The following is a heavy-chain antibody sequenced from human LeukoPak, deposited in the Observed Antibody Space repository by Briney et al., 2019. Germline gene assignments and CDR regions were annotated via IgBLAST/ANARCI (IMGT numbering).Heavy chain of an antibody. J-gene: IGHJ4*02. V-gene: IGHV3-9*01. D-gene: IGHD2-15*01. CDR3: AKASCSGGSCCFDY. CDR1: GFTFDDYA. Sequence: PGGSLRLSCAASGFTFDDYAMHWVRQAPGKGLEWVSGISWNSGSIGYADSVKGRFTISRDNAKNSLYLQMNSLRAEDTALYYCAKASCSGGSCCFDYWGQGTLVTVSS. CDR2: ISWNSGSI.